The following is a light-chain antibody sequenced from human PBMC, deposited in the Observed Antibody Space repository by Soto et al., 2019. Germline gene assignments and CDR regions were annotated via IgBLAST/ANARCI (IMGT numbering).Light chain of an antibody. V-gene: IGKV1-5*01. J-gene: IGKJ2*01. CDR3: QQYNNYLMYS. CDR2: DAS. CDR1: ESISSW. Sequence: DMQMTQSPPTLSASVGDRVTITCRASESISSWLAWYQQKPGKAPKLLIYDASTLASGVPSRFSGSGSGTEFTLTISSLQPDDFATYDCQQYNNYLMYSFGQGTQLDIK.